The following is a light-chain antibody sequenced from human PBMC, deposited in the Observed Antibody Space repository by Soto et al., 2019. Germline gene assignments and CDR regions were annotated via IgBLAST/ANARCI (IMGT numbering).Light chain of an antibody. J-gene: IGKJ1*01. CDR2: DAS. Sequence: ENVLTQSPGTLSLSPGERATLSCRASQSVSSSYLAWYQQKPSQAPRLLIYDASSRATGIPDRFSGSGSGTDFTLTISRLEPEDFAVYFCQQYGSSPRTFGQGTKVEIK. CDR3: QQYGSSPRT. V-gene: IGKV3-20*01. CDR1: QSVSSSY.